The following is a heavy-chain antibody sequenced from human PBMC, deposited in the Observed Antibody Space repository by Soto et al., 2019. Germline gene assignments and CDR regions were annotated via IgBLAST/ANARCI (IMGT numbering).Heavy chain of an antibody. J-gene: IGHJ4*02. D-gene: IGHD3-3*01. CDR3: AADSNYDVSNSF. CDR2: ILPVSAPP. V-gene: IGHV1-69*13. Sequence: SVKVSCKASGGTLNNYAINWVRQAPGQGLEWMGGILPVSAPPDYAQKFQGRVSITADHSTSTVYMELSRLKSDDTAVYFCAADSNYDVSNSFWGQGTLVTVSS. CDR1: GGTLNNYA.